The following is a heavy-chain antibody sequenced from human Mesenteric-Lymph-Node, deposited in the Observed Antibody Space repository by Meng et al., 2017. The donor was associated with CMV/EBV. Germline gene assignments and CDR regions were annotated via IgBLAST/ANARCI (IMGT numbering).Heavy chain of an antibody. CDR3: ARGGEYQLLKFDY. J-gene: IGHJ4*02. D-gene: IGHD2-2*01. V-gene: IGHV3-21*01. CDR2: ISSSSSYI. Sequence: GGSLRLSCAASGFIFSTFGMHWVRQAPGKGLEWVSSISSSSSYIYYADSVKGRFTISRDNAKNSLYLQMNSLRAEDTAVYYCARGGEYQLLKFDYWGQGTLVTVSS. CDR1: GFIFSTFG.